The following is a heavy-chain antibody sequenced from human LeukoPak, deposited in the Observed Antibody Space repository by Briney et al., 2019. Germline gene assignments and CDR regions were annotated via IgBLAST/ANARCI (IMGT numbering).Heavy chain of an antibody. V-gene: IGHV3-23*01. CDR1: GFTFSSYA. D-gene: IGHD3-16*02. CDR3: AKDSGLSGAPTDY. Sequence: GGSLRLSCAASGFTFSSYAMSWVRQAPGKGLKWVSAISGSGGSTYYADSVKGRFTISRDNSKNTLYLQMNSLRAEDTAVYYCAKDSGLSGAPTDYWGQGTLVTVSS. CDR2: ISGSGGST. J-gene: IGHJ4*02.